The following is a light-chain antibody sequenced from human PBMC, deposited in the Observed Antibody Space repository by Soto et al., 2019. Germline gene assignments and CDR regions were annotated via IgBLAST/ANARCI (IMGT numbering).Light chain of an antibody. V-gene: IGLV2-11*01. CDR1: SSDVGGYNY. Sequence: QSALTQPRSVSGSPGQSVTISCTGTSSDVGGYNYVSWYQQYTGKAPKLMIYEVSKRPSGVPDRFSGSKSGNTASLTISGLQAEDEADYYCCSYAGSPWVFGGGTKVTVL. CDR3: CSYAGSPWV. CDR2: EVS. J-gene: IGLJ3*02.